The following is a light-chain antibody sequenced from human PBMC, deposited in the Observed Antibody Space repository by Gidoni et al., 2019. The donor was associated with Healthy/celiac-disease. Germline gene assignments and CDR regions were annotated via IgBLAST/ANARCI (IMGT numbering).Light chain of an antibody. CDR3: AAWDDSLSGPGV. V-gene: IGLV1-47*01. CDR1: SSNIGSNY. J-gene: IGLJ3*02. CDR2: GNN. Sequence: SVLTQPPSASGTPGPRVTISCSGSSSNIGSNYVYWYQQLPGTAPKLLIYGNNQRPSGVPDRFSGSKSGTSASLAISGLRSEDEADYYCAAWDDSLSGPGVFGGGTKLTVL.